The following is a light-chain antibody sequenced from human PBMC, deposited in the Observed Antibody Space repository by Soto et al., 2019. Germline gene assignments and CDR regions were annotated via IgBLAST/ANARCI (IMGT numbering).Light chain of an antibody. J-gene: IGLJ1*01. CDR2: SNN. CDR3: AAWDDSMNGYV. CDR1: SSNIGSNT. Sequence: VLTQPPSASGTPGQRVTISCSGSSSNIGSNTVNWYQQLPGTAPKLLIYSNNQRPSGVPDRFSGSKSGTSASLAISGLQSEDEADYYCAAWDDSMNGYVFGTGTNVTVL. V-gene: IGLV1-44*01.